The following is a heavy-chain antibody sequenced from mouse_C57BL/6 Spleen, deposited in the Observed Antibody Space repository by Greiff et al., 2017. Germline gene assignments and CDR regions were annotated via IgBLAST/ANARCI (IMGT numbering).Heavy chain of an antibody. Sequence: VKLMESGPGILQPSQTLSLTCSFSGFSLSTFGMGVGWIRQPSGKGLEWLAHIWWDDDKYYNPALKSRLTISKDTSKNQVFLKIANVDTADTATYYCARMIYYDYDGKGYFDYWGQGTTLTVSS. J-gene: IGHJ2*01. CDR2: IWWDDDK. V-gene: IGHV8-8*01. CDR1: GFSLSTFGMG. D-gene: IGHD2-4*01. CDR3: ARMIYYDYDGKGYFDY.